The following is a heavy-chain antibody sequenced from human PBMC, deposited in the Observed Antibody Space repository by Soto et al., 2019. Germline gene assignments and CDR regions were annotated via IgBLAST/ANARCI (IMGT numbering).Heavy chain of an antibody. J-gene: IGHJ4*02. CDR2: RKSVRDGGRA. CDR3: TTMRWNVWSTD. D-gene: IGHD3-3*01. CDR1: GFPIDKAW. Sequence: EVQLGEAGGALVKPGGSLTLSCAVSGFPIDKAWMGWVRQRPGKGLEWVGRRKSVRDGGRAEYTAPVKDRFTISSDDSTNMLYLQMNSLKAEDTGVYFCTTMRWNVWSTDWGRGTLVTVSS. V-gene: IGHV3-15*02.